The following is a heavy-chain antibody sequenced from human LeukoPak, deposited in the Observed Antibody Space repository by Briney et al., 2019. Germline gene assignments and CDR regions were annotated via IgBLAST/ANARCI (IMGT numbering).Heavy chain of an antibody. CDR2: IYYSGST. CDR1: GGSISSYY. V-gene: IGHV4-59*12. J-gene: IGHJ5*02. D-gene: IGHD3-9*01. CDR3: ARDHYDILTGYWFDP. Sequence: SETLSLTCTVSGGSISSYYWSWIRQPPGKGLEWIGYIYYSGSTNYNPSLKSRVTISVDTSKNQFSLKLSSVTAADTAVYYCARDHYDILTGYWFDPWGQGTLVTVSS.